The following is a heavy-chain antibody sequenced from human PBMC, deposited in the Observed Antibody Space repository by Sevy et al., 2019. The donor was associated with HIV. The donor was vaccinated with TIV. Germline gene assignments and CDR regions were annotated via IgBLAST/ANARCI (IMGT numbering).Heavy chain of an antibody. J-gene: IGHJ4*02. D-gene: IGHD1-20*01. V-gene: IGHV1-18*01. CDR3: ARDITGTDSLDY. Sequence: ASVKVSCKASGYTFTSYGISWVRQAPGQGLEWMGWISDYNGNTNYAQKLQGRVTMTTDTSTSTAYMGLRSLRSDDTAVYYCARDITGTDSLDYWGQGTLVTVSS. CDR1: GYTFTSYG. CDR2: ISDYNGNT.